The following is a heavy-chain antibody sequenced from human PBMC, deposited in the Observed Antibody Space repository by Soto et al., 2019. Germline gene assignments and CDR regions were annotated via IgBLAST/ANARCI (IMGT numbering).Heavy chain of an antibody. V-gene: IGHV3-74*01. J-gene: IGHJ4*02. CDR2: INSEGSST. CDR3: AKRELNSTCLLH. CDR1: GFTFNSYW. D-gene: IGHD1-7*01. Sequence: EVPLVEAGGGLVQPGGSLRLSCAASGFTFNSYWMHWVRQGPGKGLEWVSRINSEGSSTAYADSVKSRFTISRDYAKNTLYLQMNSLSDDDTAIYYCAKRELNSTCLLHWGQGTQVSVSS.